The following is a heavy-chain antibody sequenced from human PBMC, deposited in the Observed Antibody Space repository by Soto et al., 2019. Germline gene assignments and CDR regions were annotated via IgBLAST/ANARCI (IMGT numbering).Heavy chain of an antibody. V-gene: IGHV1-69*13. CDR2: IIPIFGTA. CDR3: ARDLDPYYYDSSGSGIFDY. CDR1: GGTFSSYA. J-gene: IGHJ4*02. Sequence: SVKVSCKASGGTFSSYAISWVRQAPGQGLEWMGGIIPIFGTANYAQKFQGRVTITADESTSTAYMELSSLRSEDTAVYYCARDLDPYYYDSSGSGIFDYWGQGTLVTVSS. D-gene: IGHD3-22*01.